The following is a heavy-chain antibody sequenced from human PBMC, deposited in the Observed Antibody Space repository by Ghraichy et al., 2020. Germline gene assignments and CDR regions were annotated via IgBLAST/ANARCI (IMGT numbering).Heavy chain of an antibody. J-gene: IGHJ6*02. CDR3: ATDNEAYSSTYYYCMDV. CDR1: GFTFSSYD. D-gene: IGHD6-13*01. V-gene: IGHV3-30*03. CDR2: MSSDGNNK. Sequence: GGSLRLSCAASGFTFSSYDMHWVRQAPGKGLEWVSAMSSDGNNKYYADSVKGRFTISRDNSKNTLYLQMSSLRAEDTAVYYCATDNEAYSSTYYYCMDVWGQGCTFTVSS.